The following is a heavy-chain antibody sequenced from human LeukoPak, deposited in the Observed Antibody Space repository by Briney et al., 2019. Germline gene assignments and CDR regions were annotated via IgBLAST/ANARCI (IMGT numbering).Heavy chain of an antibody. V-gene: IGHV4-59*06. Sequence: PSETLSLTCTVSGGSISSHYWSWIRQHPGKGLEWIGYVYYSGSAYYNPSLKSRVTISVDPSENQFSLKLSSVTAADTAVYYCARDSHGYSSSSHLGYWGQGTLVTVSS. D-gene: IGHD6-6*01. CDR1: GGSISSHY. J-gene: IGHJ4*02. CDR3: ARDSHGYSSSSHLGY. CDR2: VYYSGSA.